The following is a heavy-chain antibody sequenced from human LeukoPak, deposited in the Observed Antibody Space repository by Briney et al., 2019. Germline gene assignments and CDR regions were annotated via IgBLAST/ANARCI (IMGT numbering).Heavy chain of an antibody. CDR2: IKQDGSEK. J-gene: IGHJ6*02. CDR3: ARDSLINWGPGYYYYGMDV. Sequence: PGGSLRLSCAASGFTISSYGMSWVRQAPGKGLEWVANIKQDGSEKYYVDSVKGRFTISRDNAKNSLYLQMNSLRAEDTAVYYCARDSLINWGPGYYYYGMDVWGQGTTVTVSS. CDR1: GFTISSYG. V-gene: IGHV3-7*01. D-gene: IGHD7-27*01.